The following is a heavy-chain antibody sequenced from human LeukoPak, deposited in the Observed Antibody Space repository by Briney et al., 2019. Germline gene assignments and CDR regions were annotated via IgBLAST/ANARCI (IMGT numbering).Heavy chain of an antibody. Sequence: GGSLRLSCGVSGFTFSNYAMSWVRQAPGKGLEWVSGISGSGTNTYHADSVKGRFTISRDNSKNTLYLQMNSLRAEDTAVYYCAIGVSAWLFHYWGQGTLVTVSS. D-gene: IGHD6-19*01. CDR1: GFTFSNYA. CDR2: ISGSGTNT. J-gene: IGHJ4*02. CDR3: AIGVSAWLFHY. V-gene: IGHV3-23*01.